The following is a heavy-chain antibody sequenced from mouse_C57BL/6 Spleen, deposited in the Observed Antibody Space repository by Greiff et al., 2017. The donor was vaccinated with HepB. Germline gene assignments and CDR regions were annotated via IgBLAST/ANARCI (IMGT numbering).Heavy chain of an antibody. Sequence: EVQLQQSGPELVKPGASVKISCKASGYTFTDYYMNWVKQSHGKSLEWIGDINPNNGGTSYNQKFKGKATLTVDKSSSTAYMELRSLTSEDSAVYYCARQEGRDWCAYWGQGTLVTVSA. CDR2: INPNNGGT. CDR3: ARQEGRDWCAY. J-gene: IGHJ3*01. CDR1: GYTFTDYY. V-gene: IGHV1-26*01.